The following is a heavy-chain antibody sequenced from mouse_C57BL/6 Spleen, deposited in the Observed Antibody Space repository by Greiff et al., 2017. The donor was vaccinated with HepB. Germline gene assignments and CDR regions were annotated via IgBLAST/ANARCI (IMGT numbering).Heavy chain of an antibody. J-gene: IGHJ1*03. Sequence: QVQLQQSGAELLKPGASVKLSCKATGYTFTGYWIEWVKQRPGHGLEWIGEILPGSGSTNYNEKFKGKATFTADTSSNTAYRQLSSLTTEDSASYDCARVSFIATVVGGYFDVWGTGTTVTVSS. D-gene: IGHD1-1*01. CDR1: GYTFTGYW. V-gene: IGHV1-9*01. CDR2: ILPGSGST. CDR3: ARVSFIATVVGGYFDV.